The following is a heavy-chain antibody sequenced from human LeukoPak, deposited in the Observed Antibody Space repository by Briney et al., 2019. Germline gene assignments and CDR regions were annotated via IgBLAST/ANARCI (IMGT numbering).Heavy chain of an antibody. CDR1: GFTFSDYY. D-gene: IGHD3-16*02. Sequence: GGSLRLSCAASGFTFSDYYMSWIRQAPGKGLEWVSYVSSSGSTIYYADSVKGRFIISRDNAKNSLYLQMNSLRAEDTAVYYCARDTSIVSRFQKKYYYGMDVWGQGTTVTVSS. CDR2: VSSSGSTI. J-gene: IGHJ6*02. V-gene: IGHV3-11*01. CDR3: ARDTSIVSRFQKKYYYGMDV.